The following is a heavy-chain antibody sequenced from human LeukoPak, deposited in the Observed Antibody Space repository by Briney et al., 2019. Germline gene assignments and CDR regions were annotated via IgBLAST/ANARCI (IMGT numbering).Heavy chain of an antibody. Sequence: GGSLRLSCAASGFTFSSYGMHWVRQAPGKGLEWVAVIWYDGSNKYYADSVKGRFTISRDNSKNTLYLQMNSLRAEDTAVYYCARGPYSSSSFFDYWGQGTLVTVSS. CDR1: GFTFSSYG. CDR2: IWYDGSNK. V-gene: IGHV3-33*01. J-gene: IGHJ4*02. CDR3: ARGPYSSSSFFDY. D-gene: IGHD6-13*01.